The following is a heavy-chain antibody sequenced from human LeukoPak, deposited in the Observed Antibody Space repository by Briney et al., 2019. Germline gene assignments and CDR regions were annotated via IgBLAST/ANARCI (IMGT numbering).Heavy chain of an antibody. CDR3: ARGGGFLRVLTWFDP. CDR2: ISAYNGNT. Sequence: ASVKVSCKASGYPFINYGFHWVRQAPGQGLERMGWISAYNGNTNYARNFQDRVTLTTDKPTSTTYMELRSLRPDDTAVYYCARGGGFLRVLTWFDPWGQGSLVTVSS. V-gene: IGHV1-18*01. CDR1: GYPFINYG. J-gene: IGHJ5*02. D-gene: IGHD4/OR15-4a*01.